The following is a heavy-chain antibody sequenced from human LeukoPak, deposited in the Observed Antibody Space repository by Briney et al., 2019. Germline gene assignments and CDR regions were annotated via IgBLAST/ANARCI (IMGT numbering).Heavy chain of an antibody. CDR1: GFTFSSYG. CDR3: AREPGIAAAGLVDY. V-gene: IGHV3-33*01. J-gene: IGHJ4*02. CDR2: IWYDGSNK. D-gene: IGHD6-13*01. Sequence: GGSLRLSCAASGFTFSSYGMHWVRQAPGKGLEWVAVIWYDGSNKYYADSVKGRFTISRDNSKNTLYLQMNSLRAEDTAVYYCAREPGIAAAGLVDYWGQGTLVTVSS.